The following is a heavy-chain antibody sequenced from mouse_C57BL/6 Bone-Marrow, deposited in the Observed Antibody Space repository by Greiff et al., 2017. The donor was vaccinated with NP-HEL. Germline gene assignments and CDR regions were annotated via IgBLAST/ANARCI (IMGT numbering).Heavy chain of an antibody. CDR2: ISSGSSTI. J-gene: IGHJ1*03. CDR3: ARTSYYSKYFDV. V-gene: IGHV5-17*01. CDR1: GFTFSDYG. Sequence: EVQVVESGGGLVKPGGSLKLSCAASGFTFSDYGMHWVRQAPEKGLEWVAYISSGSSTIYYADTVKGRFTISRDNAKNTLFLQMTSLRSEDTAMYYCARTSYYSKYFDVWGTGTTVTVSS. D-gene: IGHD2-5*01.